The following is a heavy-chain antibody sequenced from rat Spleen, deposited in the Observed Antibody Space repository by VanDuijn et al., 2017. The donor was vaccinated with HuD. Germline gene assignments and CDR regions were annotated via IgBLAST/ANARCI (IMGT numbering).Heavy chain of an antibody. CDR3: ARGHYYSGPDY. Sequence: QVQLKESGPGLVQPSQTLSLTCTVSGFSLTSYTVSWVRQPPGKGLEWIAAISSGGNTYYTSALKSRLSISRDTSKSQVFLKMNSLQTEDTAMYFCARGHYYSGPDYWGQGVMVTVSS. V-gene: IGHV2-6*01. D-gene: IGHD1-1*01. J-gene: IGHJ2*01. CDR2: ISSGGNT. CDR1: GFSLTSYT.